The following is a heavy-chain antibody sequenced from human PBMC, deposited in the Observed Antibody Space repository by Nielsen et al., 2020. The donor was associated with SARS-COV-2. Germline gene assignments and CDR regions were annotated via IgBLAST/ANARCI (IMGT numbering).Heavy chain of an antibody. V-gene: IGHV1-2*06. Sequence: ASVKVSCKASGYTFTDYYIHWVRQAPGQGLEWTGRINPYSGGTNYAQKFQGTVTMTRDASISTVYMELTSDDTAVYYCARARATICGLVMSYGMDVWGQGTTVTVSS. CDR1: GYTFTDYY. CDR2: INPYSGGT. D-gene: IGHD3/OR15-3a*01. CDR3: ARARATICGLVMSYGMDV. J-gene: IGHJ6*02.